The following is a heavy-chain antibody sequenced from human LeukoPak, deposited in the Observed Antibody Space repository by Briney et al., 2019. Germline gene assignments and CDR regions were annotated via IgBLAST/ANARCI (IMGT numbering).Heavy chain of an antibody. CDR1: GGSFSGYY. Sequence: SETLSLTCAVYGGSFSGYYWSWIRQPPGKGLEWIGEINHSGSTNYNPSLKSRVTISVDTSKNQFSLKLSSVTAADTAVYYCARRGSSWYSSYFDYWGQGTLVTVSS. J-gene: IGHJ4*02. CDR2: INHSGST. D-gene: IGHD6-13*01. CDR3: ARRGSSWYSSYFDY. V-gene: IGHV4-34*01.